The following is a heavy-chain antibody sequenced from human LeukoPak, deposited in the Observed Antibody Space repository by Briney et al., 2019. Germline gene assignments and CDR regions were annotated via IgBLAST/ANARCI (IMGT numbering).Heavy chain of an antibody. CDR2: ISSSSNTI. CDR3: APGYCTSTSCSHYFEH. J-gene: IGHJ4*02. CDR1: GFTFNSYS. V-gene: IGHV3-48*01. D-gene: IGHD2-2*01. Sequence: PGGSLRLSCAASGFTFNSYSMNWVRQAPGKGLEWVSYISSSSNTIYYADSVKGRFTISRDNAKNSLYPQLNSLRAEDTAVYYCAPGYCTSTSCSHYFEHWGQGTLVTVSS.